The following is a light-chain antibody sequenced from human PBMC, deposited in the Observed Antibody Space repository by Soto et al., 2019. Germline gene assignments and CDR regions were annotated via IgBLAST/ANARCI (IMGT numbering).Light chain of an antibody. CDR2: GAS. Sequence: EIVLTQSPGTLSLSPGERATLSCRASERLSSVYLAWYQQRPVQPPSLLIYGASNRATGIPDRFSGSGSGTDFTLIINRLEPEDVAIYYCQQYGGSPRITFGQGTRLEI. V-gene: IGKV3-20*01. CDR1: ERLSSVY. J-gene: IGKJ5*01. CDR3: QQYGGSPRIT.